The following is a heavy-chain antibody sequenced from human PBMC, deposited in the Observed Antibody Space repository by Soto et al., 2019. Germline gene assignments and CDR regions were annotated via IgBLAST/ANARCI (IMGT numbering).Heavy chain of an antibody. D-gene: IGHD4-17*01. CDR1: GGSISSSNW. CDR3: ARDLGTDRSTVTTHWYFDL. V-gene: IGHV4-4*02. J-gene: IGHJ2*01. CDR2: IYHSGST. Sequence: QVQLQESGPGLVKPSGTLSLTCAVSGGSISSSNWWSCVRQPPGKGLEWIGEIYHSGSTNYNPSLKSRVTISVDKSKNQFSLKLSSVTAADTAVYYCARDLGTDRSTVTTHWYFDLWGRGTLVTVSS.